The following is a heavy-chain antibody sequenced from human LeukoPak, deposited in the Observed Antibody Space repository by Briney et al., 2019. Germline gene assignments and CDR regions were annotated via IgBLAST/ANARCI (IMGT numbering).Heavy chain of an antibody. CDR2: INSDGSGT. CDR3: ARTEGTVAYDS. Sequence: PGGSLRLSCAASGFTFGNYWMHWDRQAPGKGLVWVSRINSDGSGTTYADSVRGRFTISRDNAKNTLYLQVNSLRAEDTAVYYCARTEGTVAYDSWGQGTLVTVSS. V-gene: IGHV3-74*01. J-gene: IGHJ5*01. D-gene: IGHD4-23*01. CDR1: GFTFGNYW.